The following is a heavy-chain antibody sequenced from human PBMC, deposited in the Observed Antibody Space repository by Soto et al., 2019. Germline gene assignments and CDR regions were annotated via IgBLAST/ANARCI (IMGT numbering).Heavy chain of an antibody. Sequence: ASVKVSFKASGYTFTMYDSNGVGQATGQGLEWMGWMNPNSGNTGYAQKFQGRVTMTRNTSISTAYMELSSLRSEDTAVYYCSRAYYYDSSGYSNWFDPWGQGTRVTVSS. CDR1: GYTFTMYD. V-gene: IGHV1-8*01. CDR3: SRAYYYDSSGYSNWFDP. J-gene: IGHJ5*02. D-gene: IGHD3-22*01. CDR2: MNPNSGNT.